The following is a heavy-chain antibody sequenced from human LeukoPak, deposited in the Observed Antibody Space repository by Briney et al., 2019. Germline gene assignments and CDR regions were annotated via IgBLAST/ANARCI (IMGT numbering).Heavy chain of an antibody. J-gene: IGHJ4*02. Sequence: SETLSLTCAVYGGSFSGYYWSWIRQPPGKGLEWIGEINHSGSTNYNPSLKSRVTISVDTSKNQFSLKLSSVTAADTAVYYCARGERCSSTSCPKGVDYWGQGTLVTVSP. CDR1: GGSFSGYY. CDR3: ARGERCSSTSCPKGVDY. V-gene: IGHV4-34*01. CDR2: INHSGST. D-gene: IGHD2-2*01.